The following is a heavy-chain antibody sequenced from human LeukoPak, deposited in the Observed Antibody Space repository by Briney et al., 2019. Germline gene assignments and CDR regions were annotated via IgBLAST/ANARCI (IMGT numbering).Heavy chain of an antibody. J-gene: IGHJ4*02. CDR2: IHYTGST. V-gene: IGHV4-59*01. D-gene: IGHD1-1*01. Sequence: KPSETLSLTCTVSGGSIINYWWSWIRRSPGKGLEWIGYIHYTGSTNYNPSLKSRATISVDTSKKQFSLKVASVTAADTAVYYCARVGDWNDLVYWGQGTLVIVSS. CDR3: ARVGDWNDLVY. CDR1: GGSIINYW.